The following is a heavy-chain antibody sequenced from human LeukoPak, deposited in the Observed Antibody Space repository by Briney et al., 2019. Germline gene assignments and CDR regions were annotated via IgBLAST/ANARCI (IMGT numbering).Heavy chain of an antibody. J-gene: IGHJ6*02. CDR3: KGVMVTAIRYYGMDV. CDR2: ISGSGENT. Sequence: GGSLRLSCAASGFTFSNYAMSWVRQAPGKGLEWVSAISGSGENTYYADSVKGRFTISRDNSKKTLYLQMNSLRAEVTAVYYCKGVMVTAIRYYGMDVWGQGTTVTVSS. D-gene: IGHD2-21*02. V-gene: IGHV3-23*01. CDR1: GFTFSNYA.